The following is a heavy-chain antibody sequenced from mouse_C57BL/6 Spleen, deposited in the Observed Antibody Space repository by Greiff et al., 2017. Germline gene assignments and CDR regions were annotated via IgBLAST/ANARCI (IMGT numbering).Heavy chain of an antibody. Sequence: VQLQQSGAELVRPGASVKLSCTASGFNIKDYYMHWVKQRPEQGLEWIGRIAPEDGDTEYAPKFQGKATMTADTSSNTAYLQLSSLTSEDTAVYYCTPGLLDAMDYWGQGTSVTVSS. CDR2: IAPEDGDT. J-gene: IGHJ4*01. CDR3: TPGLLDAMDY. CDR1: GFNIKDYY. D-gene: IGHD2-10*01. V-gene: IGHV14-1*01.